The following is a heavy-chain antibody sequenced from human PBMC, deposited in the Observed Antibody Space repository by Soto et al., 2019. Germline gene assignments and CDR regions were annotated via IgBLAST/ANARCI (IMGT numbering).Heavy chain of an antibody. J-gene: IGHJ4*02. V-gene: IGHV4-39*01. D-gene: IGHD5-18*01. CDR2: IYYSGST. CDR1: GGSISSSSYY. Sequence: PSETLSLTCTVSGGSISSSSYYWGWIRQPPGKGLEWIGSIYYSGSTYYNPSLKSRVTISVDTSKNQFSLKLSSVTAADTAVYYCARRSKRGYSYGYWGQGTLVTVSS. CDR3: ARRSKRGYSYGY.